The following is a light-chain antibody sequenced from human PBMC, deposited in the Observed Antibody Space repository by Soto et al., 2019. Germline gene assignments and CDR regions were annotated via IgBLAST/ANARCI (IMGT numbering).Light chain of an antibody. CDR2: DAS. Sequence: DIQMTQSPSSLSAFLGDRVTITCRASQDISIYLNWFQQKPGKAPKLLIYDASNLENGVPSRFSGSGAGTDFTLTINSLQPDEMATYYCQQYNVVPPTFGQGTRLEI. CDR1: QDISIY. J-gene: IGKJ2*01. V-gene: IGKV1-33*01. CDR3: QQYNVVPPT.